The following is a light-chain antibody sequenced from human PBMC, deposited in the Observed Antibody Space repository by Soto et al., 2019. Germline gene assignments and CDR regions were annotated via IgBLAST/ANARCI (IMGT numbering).Light chain of an antibody. Sequence: EIVLTQSPATLSLSPGERATLSCRASQSVGGSLAWYQQRPGQAPRLLVYHTSNRATGIPDRFSGSGFGTDFTLTISKVEPEDFAVYYCQQYGTPRSVTFGQGTRLEIK. J-gene: IGKJ5*01. V-gene: IGKV3-11*01. CDR2: HTS. CDR1: QSVGGS. CDR3: QQYGTPRSVT.